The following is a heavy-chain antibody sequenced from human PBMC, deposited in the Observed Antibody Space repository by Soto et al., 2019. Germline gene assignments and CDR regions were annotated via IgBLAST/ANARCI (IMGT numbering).Heavy chain of an antibody. J-gene: IGHJ4*02. CDR2: IIPFFDLA. D-gene: IGHD3-3*01. V-gene: IGHV1-69*01. Sequence: QVQLVQSGAEVKKPGSSVKVSCKASGGTFSTYAVSWVRQAPGQGLEWMGGIIPFFDLANYAQNFQGRVTITADEPTGTAYMELSSLRSEDTSVYYCAREARNYDFWSGYYSPDLLDYWGQGTLVTVSS. CDR3: AREARNYDFWSGYYSPDLLDY. CDR1: GGTFSTYA.